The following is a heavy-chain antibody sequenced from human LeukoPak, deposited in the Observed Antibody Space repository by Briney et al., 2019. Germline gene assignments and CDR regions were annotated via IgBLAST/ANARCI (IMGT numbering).Heavy chain of an antibody. V-gene: IGHV1-18*01. CDR3: ARDSLYYGSGSYLGFDP. Sequence: ASVKVSYKASGYTFTRYGISWVRQAPGQGLEWMGWISGYNGNTNYAEKLQGRVTMTTVTSTSTVYMELRSLRSDDTAVYYCARDSLYYGSGSYLGFDPWGQGTLVTVSS. CDR1: GYTFTRYG. CDR2: ISGYNGNT. J-gene: IGHJ5*02. D-gene: IGHD3-10*01.